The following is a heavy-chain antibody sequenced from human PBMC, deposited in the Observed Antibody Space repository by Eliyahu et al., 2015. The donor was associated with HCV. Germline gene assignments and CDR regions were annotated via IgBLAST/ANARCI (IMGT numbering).Heavy chain of an antibody. V-gene: IGHV3-7*01. D-gene: IGHD6-13*01. J-gene: IGHJ4*02. Sequence: EVHLVESGGDLVQPGGSLRLSCAASGFTFSNYWMTWVRQAPGKGLEWVANINQDASEKSYVDSVKGRFIISRDNAKNSLFLQMNGLRAEDTAIYYCVRGHWYAIYWGQGTLITVSS. CDR2: INQDASEK. CDR3: VRGHWYAIY. CDR1: GFTFSNYW.